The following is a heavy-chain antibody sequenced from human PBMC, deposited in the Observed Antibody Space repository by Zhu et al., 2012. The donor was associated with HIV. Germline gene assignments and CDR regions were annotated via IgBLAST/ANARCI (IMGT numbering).Heavy chain of an antibody. J-gene: IGHJ4*02. D-gene: IGHD3-3*01. CDR1: GDSMSVSY. Sequence: QVQLQESGPGLVKPSETLSLTCTVSGDSMSVSYWSWIRQPAGKGLEWIGRIYTSGSTNYNPSLESRVIMSVDTSKNQFSLRLSSVTAADTAVYYCAKETYKSGYYGSSRRIDSWGQGTLVTVSS. CDR2: IYTSGST. V-gene: IGHV4-4*07. CDR3: AKETYKSGYYGSSRRIDS.